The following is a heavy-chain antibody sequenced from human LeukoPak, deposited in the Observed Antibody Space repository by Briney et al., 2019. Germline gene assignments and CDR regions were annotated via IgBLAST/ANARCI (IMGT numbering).Heavy chain of an antibody. Sequence: SVKVSCKASGGTFSSYAISWVRQAPGQGLEWMGGIIPIFGTANYAQKFQGRVTITADKSTSTAYMELSSLRSEDTAVYYCASSADTAIVTADLPFDYWGQGTLVTVSS. CDR2: IIPIFGTA. CDR1: GGTFSSYA. V-gene: IGHV1-69*06. D-gene: IGHD5-18*01. CDR3: ASSADTAIVTADLPFDY. J-gene: IGHJ4*02.